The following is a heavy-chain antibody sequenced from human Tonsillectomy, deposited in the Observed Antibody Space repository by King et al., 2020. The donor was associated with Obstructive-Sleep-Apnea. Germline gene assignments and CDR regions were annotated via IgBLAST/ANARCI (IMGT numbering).Heavy chain of an antibody. CDR3: ARGTKDASRIAAVGTDFDY. CDR2: IYYSGST. D-gene: IGHD6-13*01. V-gene: IGHV4-39*07. Sequence: QLQESGPGLVKPSETLSLTCTVSGGSISSSSYYWGWIRQPPGKGLEWIASIYYSGSTYYKSSLKSRVTISVDTSKNQFSLKLSSVTAADTAVYYCARGTKDASRIAAVGTDFDYWGQGTLVTVSS. CDR1: GGSISSSSYY. J-gene: IGHJ4*02.